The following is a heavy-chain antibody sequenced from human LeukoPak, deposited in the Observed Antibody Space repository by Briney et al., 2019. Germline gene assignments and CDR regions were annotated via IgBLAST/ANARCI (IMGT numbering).Heavy chain of an antibody. V-gene: IGHV3-30*03. Sequence: PGGSLRLSCAASGFTFSSYGMHWVRQAPGKGLEWVAVISYDGSNKYYADSVKGRFTISRDNAKNSLYLQINSLRAEDTAVYYCATTAGWSTRGAFDIWGQGTVVTVSS. D-gene: IGHD2-15*01. CDR2: ISYDGSNK. J-gene: IGHJ3*02. CDR3: ATTAGWSTRGAFDI. CDR1: GFTFSSYG.